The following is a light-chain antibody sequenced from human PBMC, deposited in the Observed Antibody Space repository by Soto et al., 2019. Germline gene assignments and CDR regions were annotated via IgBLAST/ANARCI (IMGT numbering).Light chain of an antibody. CDR2: VNSDGSH. CDR1: SGHSSYA. Sequence: QSVLTQSPSASASLGASVKLTCTLSSGHSSYAIAWHQQQPEKGPRYLMKVNSDGSHIKGDGIPDRFSGSSSGAERYLTISSLQSVDEADYYCQTWGTGIRVFGGGTKLTVL. J-gene: IGLJ3*02. V-gene: IGLV4-69*01. CDR3: QTWGTGIRV.